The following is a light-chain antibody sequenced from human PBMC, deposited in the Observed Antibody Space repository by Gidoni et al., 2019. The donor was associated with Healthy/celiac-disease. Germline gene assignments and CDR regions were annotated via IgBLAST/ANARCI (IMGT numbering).Light chain of an antibody. Sequence: IQMTQTPSSLSASVGARVTITSRASQSISSYLNWYQQKPGKAPKLLIYAASSLQSGVPSRFSGSGSGTDFTLTISSLQPEDFATYYCQQSYSTPLTFGGGTKVEIK. CDR3: QQSYSTPLT. CDR1: QSISSY. J-gene: IGKJ4*01. V-gene: IGKV1-39*01. CDR2: AAS.